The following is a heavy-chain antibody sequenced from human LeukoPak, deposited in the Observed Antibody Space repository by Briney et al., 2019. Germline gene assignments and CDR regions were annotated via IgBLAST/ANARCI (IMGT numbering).Heavy chain of an antibody. CDR3: ARDRVGVGATRFDL. V-gene: IGHV3-48*03. Sequence: PGASLRLSCAASGFTFSSYEMNWVRQAPGKGLEWVSYIIGSGDTIFYADSVKGRFTISRDNAKNSLYLQMNSLRAEDTAVYYCARDRVGVGATRFDLWGQGTMVSVSS. D-gene: IGHD1-26*01. CDR1: GFTFSSYE. J-gene: IGHJ3*01. CDR2: IIGSGDTI.